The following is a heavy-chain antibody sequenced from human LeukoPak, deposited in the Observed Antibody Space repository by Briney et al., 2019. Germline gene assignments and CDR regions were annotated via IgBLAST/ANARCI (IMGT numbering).Heavy chain of an antibody. Sequence: GASVKVSCKASGYTFTGYYMHWVRQAPGQGLEWMGWINPNSGGTNYAQKFQGRVTMTRDTSISTAYMELSRLRSDDTAVYYCARVDTAMTYYYYMDVWGKGTTVTVSS. V-gene: IGHV1-2*02. J-gene: IGHJ6*03. CDR2: INPNSGGT. CDR3: ARVDTAMTYYYYMDV. D-gene: IGHD5-18*01. CDR1: GYTFTGYY.